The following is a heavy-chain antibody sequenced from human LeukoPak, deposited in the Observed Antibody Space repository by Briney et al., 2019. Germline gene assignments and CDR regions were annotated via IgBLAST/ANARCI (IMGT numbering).Heavy chain of an antibody. Sequence: GGSLRLSRAASGFTFSSYGMHWVRQAPGKGLEWVAVISHDGSKKYYADSVKGRFTISRDNSKNRLYLQMNSLRAEDTAVYYCARDPPSSSSCYAESYWGQGTLVTVSS. CDR2: ISHDGSKK. CDR3: ARDPPSSSSCYAESY. V-gene: IGHV3-30*13. D-gene: IGHD6-13*01. CDR1: GFTFSSYG. J-gene: IGHJ4*02.